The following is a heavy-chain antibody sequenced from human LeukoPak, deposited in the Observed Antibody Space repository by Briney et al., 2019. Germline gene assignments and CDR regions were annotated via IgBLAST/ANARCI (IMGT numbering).Heavy chain of an antibody. J-gene: IGHJ4*02. CDR1: GGSFSGYY. D-gene: IGHD3-16*02. CDR2: INHSGST. Sequence: KSSETLSLTCAVYGGSFSGYYWSWIRQPPGKGLEWIGEINHSGSTNYNPSLKSRVTISVDTSKNQFSLKLSSVTAADTAVYYCARGNPPNYDYVWGSYRPQFDYWGQGTLVTASS. CDR3: ARGNPPNYDYVWGSYRPQFDY. V-gene: IGHV4-34*01.